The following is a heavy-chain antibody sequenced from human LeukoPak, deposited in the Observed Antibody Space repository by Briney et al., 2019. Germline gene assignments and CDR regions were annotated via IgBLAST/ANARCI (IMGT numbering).Heavy chain of an antibody. V-gene: IGHV3-53*01. Sequence: GGSLRLSCAASGFTVSSNYMSWVRQAPGKGLEWVSVIYSGGSTYYAHSVKGRFTISRDNSKNTLYLQMNSLRAEDTAVYYCARAGTTGDFDYWGQGTLVTVSS. CDR3: ARAGTTGDFDY. J-gene: IGHJ4*02. D-gene: IGHD4-11*01. CDR2: IYSGGST. CDR1: GFTVSSNY.